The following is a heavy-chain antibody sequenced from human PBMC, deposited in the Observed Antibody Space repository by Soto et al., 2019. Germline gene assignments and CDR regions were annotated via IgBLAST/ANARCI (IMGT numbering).Heavy chain of an antibody. Sequence: GGSLRLSCAASGFTFSSYGMHWVRQAPGKGLEWVAVISYDGSNKYYADSVKGRFTISRDNSKNTVYLQMNSLRAEDTAVYYCAKDREVQSYYYYGMDVWGQGTTVTVSS. CDR3: AKDREVQSYYYYGMDV. D-gene: IGHD1-1*01. V-gene: IGHV3-30*18. J-gene: IGHJ6*02. CDR1: GFTFSSYG. CDR2: ISYDGSNK.